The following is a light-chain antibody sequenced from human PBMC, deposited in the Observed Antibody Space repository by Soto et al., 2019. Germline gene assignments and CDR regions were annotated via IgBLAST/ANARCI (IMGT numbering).Light chain of an antibody. CDR1: SSDVGGYNY. CDR3: SSYTSSSTLVV. CDR2: EVS. V-gene: IGLV2-14*01. J-gene: IGLJ2*01. Sequence: QSALTQPASASGSPGQSITISCTGTSSDVGGYNYVSWYQQHPGKAPKLMIYEVSDRPSGVANRFSGSKSGNTASLTISGLQADDEDDYYCSSYTSSSTLVVFGGGTKLTVL.